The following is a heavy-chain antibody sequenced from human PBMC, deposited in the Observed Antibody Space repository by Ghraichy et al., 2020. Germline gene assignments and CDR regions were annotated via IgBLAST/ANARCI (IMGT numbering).Heavy chain of an antibody. J-gene: IGHJ2*01. Sequence: SETLSLTCTVSGASIMTYDWSWLRQAPGKGLEWMGHIYNSGSSDYSPSLKRRVSLSTDMSKNQLSLKLGSVTAADTAVYYCARHKGRNGYQDGCFDLWGRGTPVTVSS. CDR1: GASIMTYD. CDR3: ARHKGRNGYQDGCFDL. V-gene: IGHV4-59*08. D-gene: IGHD3-10*01. CDR2: IYNSGSS.